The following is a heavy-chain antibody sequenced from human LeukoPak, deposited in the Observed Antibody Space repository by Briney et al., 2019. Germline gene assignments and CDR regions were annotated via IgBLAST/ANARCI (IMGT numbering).Heavy chain of an antibody. CDR2: IYHSGST. D-gene: IGHD6-19*01. Sequence: PSETLSLTCTVSGGSISSGGYYWSWIRQPPGKGLEWIGYIYHSGSTYYNPSLKSRVTISVDRSKNQFSLKLSSVTAADTAVYYCARDGHSSGWLDYWGQGAMITVSS. CDR3: ARDGHSSGWLDY. V-gene: IGHV4-30-2*01. CDR1: GGSISSGGYY. J-gene: IGHJ4*02.